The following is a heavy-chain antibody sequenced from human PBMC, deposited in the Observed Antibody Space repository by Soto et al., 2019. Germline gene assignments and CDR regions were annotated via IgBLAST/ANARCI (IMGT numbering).Heavy chain of an antibody. D-gene: IGHD3-16*02. J-gene: IGHJ4*02. V-gene: IGHV3-7*01. Sequence: EVQLEESGGGLVQPEGSLRLSCAASGFSFSSYWMSWVRQAPGKGPEWVAIVSSDGRDKTYADSVKGRFTISRDNAENSLFLQMNSLRADDTAVYYYARDDRYSGPFDYWGQGALVTVSS. CDR3: ARDDRYSGPFDY. CDR2: VSSDGRDK. CDR1: GFSFSSYW.